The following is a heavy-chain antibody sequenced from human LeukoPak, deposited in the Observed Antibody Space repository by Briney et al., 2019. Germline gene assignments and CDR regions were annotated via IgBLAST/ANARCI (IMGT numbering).Heavy chain of an antibody. CDR2: ISYDGSDK. CDR1: GFTFRSYA. Sequence: SGGSLRLSCEASGFTFRSYAMHWVRQAPGKGLEWVAAISYDGSDKYYKDAVKGRFTISRDNSKNTLYLQMNSLRAEDTAVYYCAKDPPGFPDYWGQGTLVTVSS. V-gene: IGHV3-30-3*01. CDR3: AKDPPGFPDY. J-gene: IGHJ4*02.